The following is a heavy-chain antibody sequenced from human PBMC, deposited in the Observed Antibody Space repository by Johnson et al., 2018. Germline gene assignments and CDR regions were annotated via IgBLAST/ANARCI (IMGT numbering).Heavy chain of an antibody. J-gene: IGHJ6*03. CDR2: ITWNSGDM. V-gene: IGHV3-9*01. CDR3: AKGGSYGYYYYYYMDV. CDR1: GFTFSRCG. Sequence: VQLVESGGGVVQPGRSLRLSCAASGFTFSRCGMHWVRQAPGKGLDWVSGITWNSGDMGYADSVKGRFIISRDNTKNSLYLQMNSLRIEDTALYYCAKGGSYGYYYYYYMDVWGKGTTVTVSS. D-gene: IGHD5-18*01.